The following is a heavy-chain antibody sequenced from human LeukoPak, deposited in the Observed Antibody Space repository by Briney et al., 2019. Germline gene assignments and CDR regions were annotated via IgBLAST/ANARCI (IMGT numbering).Heavy chain of an antibody. J-gene: IGHJ4*02. Sequence: ASVKGSCKASGYTFTDYYIHWVPQAPGQGLEWMRIINPSGGSTSYAQKFQGRVTMTRDTSTSAVYMELSSLRSEDTAVYYCARDPVGYGGNSFDYWGQGTLVTVSS. V-gene: IGHV1-46*03. CDR2: INPSGGST. CDR1: GYTFTDYY. CDR3: ARDPVGYGGNSFDY. D-gene: IGHD4-23*01.